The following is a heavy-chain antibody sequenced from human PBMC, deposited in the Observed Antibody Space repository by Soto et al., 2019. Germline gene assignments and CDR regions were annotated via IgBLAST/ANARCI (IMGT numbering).Heavy chain of an antibody. J-gene: IGHJ3*01. Sequence: QVQLVQSGGDVKTPGASVKVSCTTFRYTFTSHGIAWVRQAPGQGLECMGWISTFNGKTDYAQKFQGRVTMTADTITSTFHMELRSLRSDDTAVYYCARLLTEGATFREDAFDLWGQGTKVTVSS. CDR1: RYTFTSHG. CDR3: ARLLTEGATFREDAFDL. V-gene: IGHV1-18*01. D-gene: IGHD1-26*01. CDR2: ISTFNGKT.